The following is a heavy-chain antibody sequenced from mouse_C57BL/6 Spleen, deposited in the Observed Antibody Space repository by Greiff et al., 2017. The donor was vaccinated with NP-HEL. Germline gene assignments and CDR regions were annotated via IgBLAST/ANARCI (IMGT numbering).Heavy chain of an antibody. V-gene: IGHV5-9*01. CDR3: ARLIYGYDGLDWYFDV. J-gene: IGHJ1*03. CDR2: ISGGGGNT. Sequence: EVKLVESGGGLVKPGGSLKLSCAASGFTFSSYTMSWVRQTPEKRLEWVATISGGGGNTYYPDSVKGRFTISRDNAKNTLYLQMSSLRSEDTALYYCARLIYGYDGLDWYFDVWGTGTTVTVSS. CDR1: GFTFSSYT. D-gene: IGHD2-2*01.